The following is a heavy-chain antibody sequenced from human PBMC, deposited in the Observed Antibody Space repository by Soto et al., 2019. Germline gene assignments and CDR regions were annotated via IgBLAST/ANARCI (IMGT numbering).Heavy chain of an antibody. J-gene: IGHJ6*02. CDR2: IRGSATTT. V-gene: IGHV3-23*01. D-gene: IGHD3-10*01. Sequence: EVQLLESGGGLVQPGGSLRLSCVASGFTFSNYAMSWVRQAPGKGLKWVSAIRGSATTTYYADSVTGRFTISRDNSKNALYLQMNSLRVEDTAIYYCAKDVLEGTPGMDVWGQGTTVTVSS. CDR1: GFTFSNYA. CDR3: AKDVLEGTPGMDV.